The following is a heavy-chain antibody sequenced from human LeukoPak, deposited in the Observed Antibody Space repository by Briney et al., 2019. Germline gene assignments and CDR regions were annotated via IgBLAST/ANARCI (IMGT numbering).Heavy chain of an antibody. D-gene: IGHD6-19*01. CDR1: GFTFSSYG. V-gene: IGHV3-21*01. CDR3: ARDQIEVAVNQYYYQYGMDV. Sequence: PGGSLRLSCAASGFTFSSYGMTWVRQSPGKGLEWVSSITSSRSLISYEDSLKGRFTISRDNAKNSLYLRMNSVRAEDTAVYYCARDQIEVAVNQYYYQYGMDVWGQGTTVTVSS. J-gene: IGHJ6*02. CDR2: ITSSRSLI.